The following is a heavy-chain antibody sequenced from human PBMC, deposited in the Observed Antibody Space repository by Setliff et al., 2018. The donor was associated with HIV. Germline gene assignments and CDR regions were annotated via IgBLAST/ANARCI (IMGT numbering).Heavy chain of an antibody. CDR1: GFTFSTYG. Sequence: GGSLRLSCAASGFTFSTYGMQWVRQAPGKGLEWVAFIRYDGSNQYYADSVKGRFTISRDNSKNTLYLQMNRLRAEDTAVYYCAKCGGVTCYSASWYFNYWGQGTLVTVSS. V-gene: IGHV3-30*02. CDR2: IRYDGSNQ. J-gene: IGHJ4*02. D-gene: IGHD2-15*01. CDR3: AKCGGVTCYSASWYFNY.